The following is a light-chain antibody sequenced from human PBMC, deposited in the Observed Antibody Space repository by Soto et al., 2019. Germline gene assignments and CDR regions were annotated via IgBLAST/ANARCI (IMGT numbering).Light chain of an antibody. CDR2: EVS. J-gene: IGLJ1*01. CDR1: SSDVGGYNY. Sequence: QSVLTQPPSASGSPGQSVTISCTGTSSDVGGYNYVSWYQQHPGKAPKLMIYEVSKRPSGVPDRFSGSKPGNTASLTVSGLQAEDEADYYCSSYAGSTPYVFGTGTKVTVL. V-gene: IGLV2-8*01. CDR3: SSYAGSTPYV.